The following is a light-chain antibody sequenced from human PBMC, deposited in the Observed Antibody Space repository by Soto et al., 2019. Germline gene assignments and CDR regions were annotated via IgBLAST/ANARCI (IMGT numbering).Light chain of an antibody. Sequence: EIVLTQSPGTLSLSPGERATLSCVASQSVSSRSLAWYQQKPGQAPRLLIFDASSRATGIPDRFSGSGSGTDFTLTISRLEPEDFAVYYCLQYGSSPRTFGQGTKVDI. CDR2: DAS. CDR3: LQYGSSPRT. J-gene: IGKJ1*01. V-gene: IGKV3-20*01. CDR1: QSVSSRS.